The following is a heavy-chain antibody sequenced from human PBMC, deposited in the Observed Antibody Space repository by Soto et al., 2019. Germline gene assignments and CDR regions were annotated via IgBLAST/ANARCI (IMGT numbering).Heavy chain of an antibody. J-gene: IGHJ6*02. Sequence: GASVKVSCKASGYTFTSYGISWVRQAPGQGLEWMGWISAYNGNTNYAQKLQGRVTMTTDTSTSTAYMELRSLRSDDTAVYYCARTISSSWYRGYYYYGMDVWGQGTTVTVSS. D-gene: IGHD6-13*01. CDR1: GYTFTSYG. CDR2: ISAYNGNT. CDR3: ARTISSSWYRGYYYYGMDV. V-gene: IGHV1-18*01.